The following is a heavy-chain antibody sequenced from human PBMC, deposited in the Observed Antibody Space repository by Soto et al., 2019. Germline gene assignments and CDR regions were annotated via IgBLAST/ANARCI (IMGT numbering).Heavy chain of an antibody. CDR3: ARDLEATYYDILTGRRVNYYDYGMDV. V-gene: IGHV3-13*01. CDR2: IGTAGDT. Sequence: PAGSMRLSCAASRYTFSSYDMPWARQATGKGLEWVSAIGTAGDTYYPGSVKGRFTISRENAKNSLYLQMNSLRAEDTAVYYCARDLEATYYDILTGRRVNYYDYGMDVWGQGTTVTVSS. D-gene: IGHD3-9*01. J-gene: IGHJ6*02. CDR1: RYTFSSYD.